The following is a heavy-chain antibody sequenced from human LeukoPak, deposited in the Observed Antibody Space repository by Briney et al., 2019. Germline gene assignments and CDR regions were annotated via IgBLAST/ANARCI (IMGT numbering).Heavy chain of an antibody. Sequence: SETLSLTCTVSGGSISSYYWSWIRQPPGKGLEWIGYINYSGSTNYNPSLKSRVTISVGTSKNQFSLKLSSVTAADTAVYYCATAIAVANDAFDIWGQGTMVTVSS. CDR3: ATAIAVANDAFDI. D-gene: IGHD6-19*01. CDR1: GGSISSYY. CDR2: INYSGST. V-gene: IGHV4-59*01. J-gene: IGHJ3*02.